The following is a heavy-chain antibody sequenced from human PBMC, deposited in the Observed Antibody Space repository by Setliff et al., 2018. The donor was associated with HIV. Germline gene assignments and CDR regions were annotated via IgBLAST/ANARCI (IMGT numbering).Heavy chain of an antibody. CDR2: IYHSDFT. CDR1: YVSISYNIW. J-gene: IGHJ1*01. D-gene: IGHD3-10*01. Sequence: SETLSLTCNVSYVSISYNIWWTWVRQAPGKGLEWIGEIYHSDFTNYSPSLKSRVTIAMDKSKNQVSLELRSVTAADAAVYFCATDGFRVPTGLNHWGQGALVTVSS. CDR3: ATDGFRVPTGLNH. V-gene: IGHV4-4*02.